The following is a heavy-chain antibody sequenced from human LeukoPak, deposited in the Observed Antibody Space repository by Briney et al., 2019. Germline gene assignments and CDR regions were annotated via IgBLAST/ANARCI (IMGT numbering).Heavy chain of an antibody. Sequence: SETLSLTCTVSGGSIGSYYWSWIRQPPGKGLEWIGYIYYSGSANYNPSLKSRVTISVDTSKNQFSLKLSSVTAADTAVYYCASLTGKFDYWGQGTLVTVSS. CDR1: GGSIGSYY. CDR3: ASLTGKFDY. J-gene: IGHJ4*02. D-gene: IGHD2-8*02. CDR2: IYYSGSA. V-gene: IGHV4-59*08.